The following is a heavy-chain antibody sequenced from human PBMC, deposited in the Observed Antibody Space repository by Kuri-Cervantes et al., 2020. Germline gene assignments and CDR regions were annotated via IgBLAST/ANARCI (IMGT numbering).Heavy chain of an antibody. CDR1: GFTFSNYW. Sequence: GESLKISCAASGFTFSNYWMHWVRQAPGKGLVWVARINTDGSYRNYTDSVKGRFTISRDNADNTLYLQMNSLRAEDTAVYYCTRDSYDSLRYYGMDVWGQGTMVTVSS. CDR2: INTDGSYR. J-gene: IGHJ6*02. V-gene: IGHV3-74*01. CDR3: TRDSYDSLRYYGMDV. D-gene: IGHD3-3*01.